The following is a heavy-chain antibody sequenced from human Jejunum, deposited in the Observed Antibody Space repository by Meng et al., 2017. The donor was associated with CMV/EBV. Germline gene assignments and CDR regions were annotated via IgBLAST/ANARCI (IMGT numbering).Heavy chain of an antibody. CDR3: ARDRGPNTLDY. D-gene: IGHD2-8*01. Sequence: AVSGFTCSTYWMTWVRQAPGKGLEWVVSMSHDGSEEYYLDSVRGRFTVSRDNAQDSVYLQMNSLRVEDTAIYYCARDRGPNTLDYWGQGTLVTVSS. CDR2: MSHDGSEE. CDR1: GFTCSTYW. V-gene: IGHV3-7*01. J-gene: IGHJ4*02.